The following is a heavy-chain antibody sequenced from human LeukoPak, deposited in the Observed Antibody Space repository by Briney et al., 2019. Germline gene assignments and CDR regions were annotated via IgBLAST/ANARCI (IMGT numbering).Heavy chain of an antibody. CDR1: GGSFSGYY. J-gene: IGHJ4*02. Sequence: SETLSLTCAVYGGSFSGYYWSWIRQPPGNGLEWIGEINHSGSTNYNPSLKSRVTISVDTSKHQFSLKLSSVTAADTAVYYCARELLWFGELYQNYFDYWGQGTLVTVSS. CDR2: INHSGST. V-gene: IGHV4-34*01. D-gene: IGHD3-10*01. CDR3: ARELLWFGELYQNYFDY.